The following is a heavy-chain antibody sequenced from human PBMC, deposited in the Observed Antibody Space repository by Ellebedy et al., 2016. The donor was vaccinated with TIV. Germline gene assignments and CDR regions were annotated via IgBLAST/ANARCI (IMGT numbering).Heavy chain of an antibody. Sequence: GGSLRLXXAASGFTFSYYSMHWVRQAPGKGLEWVSSISSSSSYIYYADSVKGRFTISRDNAKNSLYLQMNSLRAEDTAVYYCARDLGPWRDYYYYGMDVWGQGTTVTVSS. CDR2: ISSSSSYI. CDR1: GFTFSYYS. CDR3: ARDLGPWRDYYYYGMDV. J-gene: IGHJ6*02. D-gene: IGHD3-16*01. V-gene: IGHV3-21*01.